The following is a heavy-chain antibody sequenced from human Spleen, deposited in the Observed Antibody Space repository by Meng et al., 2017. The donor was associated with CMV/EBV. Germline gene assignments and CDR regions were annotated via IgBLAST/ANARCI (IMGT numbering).Heavy chain of an antibody. V-gene: IGHV3-48*03. CDR2: ISSSGSTI. CDR1: GFTFSSYE. Sequence: GGSLKISCAASGFTFSSYEMNWVRQAPGKGLEWVSYISSSGSTIYYADSVKGRFTISRDNAKNSLYLQMNSLRAEDTAVYYCARDGRTNYYYYGMDVWGQGTTVTVSS. J-gene: IGHJ6*02. CDR3: ARDGRTNYYYYGMDV. D-gene: IGHD3-3*01.